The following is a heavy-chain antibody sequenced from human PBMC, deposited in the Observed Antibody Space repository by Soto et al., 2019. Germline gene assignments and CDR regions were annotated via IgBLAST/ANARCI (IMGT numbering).Heavy chain of an antibody. CDR3: ARETRYSSSWRKYFDY. D-gene: IGHD6-13*01. Sequence: EVQLVESGGGLVQPGGSLRLSCAASGFTFSSYWMSWVRQAPGKGLEWVANIKQDGSEKYYVDSVKGRFTISRDNAKNSLYLQMNSLRAEDTAVYYCARETRYSSSWRKYFDYWGQGTLVTVSS. V-gene: IGHV3-7*04. CDR2: IKQDGSEK. J-gene: IGHJ4*02. CDR1: GFTFSSYW.